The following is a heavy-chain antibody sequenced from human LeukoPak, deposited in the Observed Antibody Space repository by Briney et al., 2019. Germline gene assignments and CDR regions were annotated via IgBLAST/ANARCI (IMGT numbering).Heavy chain of an antibody. D-gene: IGHD2-15*01. J-gene: IGHJ4*02. CDR1: GGSISSYY. CDR2: IYYSGST. CDR3: AREETTRSQRAFDY. Sequence: SGTLSLTCTVSGGSISSYYWSWIRQPPGKGLEWIGYIYYSGSTNYNPSLKSRVTISVDTSKNQFSLKLSSVTAADTAVYFCAREETTRSQRAFDYWGQGTLVTVSS. V-gene: IGHV4-59*12.